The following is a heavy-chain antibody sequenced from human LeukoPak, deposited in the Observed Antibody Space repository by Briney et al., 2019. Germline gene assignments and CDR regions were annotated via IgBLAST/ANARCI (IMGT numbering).Heavy chain of an antibody. V-gene: IGHV4-34*01. J-gene: IGHJ4*02. CDR1: GGSFSGYY. D-gene: IGHD3-9*01. CDR3: AREVLRYFADY. CDR2: INHSGST. Sequence: SETLFLTCAVYGGSFSGYYWSWIRQPPGKGLEWIGEINHSGSTNYNPSLKSRVTISVDTSKNQFSLKLSSVTAADTAVYYCAREVLRYFADYWGQGTLVTVSS.